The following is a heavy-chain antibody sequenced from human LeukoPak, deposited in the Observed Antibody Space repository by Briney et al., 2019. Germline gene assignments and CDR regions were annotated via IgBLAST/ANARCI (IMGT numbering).Heavy chain of an antibody. CDR3: AREPSVATTFFDY. D-gene: IGHD5-12*01. J-gene: IGHJ4*02. V-gene: IGHV3-33*01. Sequence: GGSLRLSCAASGFTFSSYGMHWVRQAPGKGLEWVAVIWYDGSNKYYADSVKGRSTISRDNSKNTLYLQMNSLRAEDTAVYYCAREPSVATTFFDYWGQGTLVTVSS. CDR2: IWYDGSNK. CDR1: GFTFSSYG.